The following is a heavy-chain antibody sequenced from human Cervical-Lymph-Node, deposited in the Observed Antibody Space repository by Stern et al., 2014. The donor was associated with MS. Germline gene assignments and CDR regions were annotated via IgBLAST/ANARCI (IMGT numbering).Heavy chain of an antibody. Sequence: VQLVESGPGLVKPSQTLSLTCTVSGGSISSGNYYWSWIRQPAGEGLEWIGRIYSSGSTQYNPPLKSRVTISADTSTNQFSLSLSSVTAADTAVYYCARGNYDVLTDNGGHGFDIWGQGTMVTVSS. D-gene: IGHD3-9*01. J-gene: IGHJ3*02. V-gene: IGHV4-61*02. CDR1: GGSISSGNYY. CDR2: IYSSGST. CDR3: ARGNYDVLTDNGGHGFDI.